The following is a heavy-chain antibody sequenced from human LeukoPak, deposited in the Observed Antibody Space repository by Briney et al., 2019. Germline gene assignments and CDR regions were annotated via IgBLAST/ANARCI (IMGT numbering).Heavy chain of an antibody. D-gene: IGHD3-22*01. CDR3: ARGHYYDSSGYDY. CDR1: GFTFSSYE. J-gene: IGHJ4*02. CDR2: ISSSGSTI. V-gene: IGHV3-48*03. Sequence: GGSLRLSCAASGFTFSSYEMMWVRQAPGKGLEWISYISSSGSTIYSADSVKGRFTISRDNPKNSLYLQMNSLRAEDTAVYYCARGHYYDSSGYDYWGQGTLVTVSS.